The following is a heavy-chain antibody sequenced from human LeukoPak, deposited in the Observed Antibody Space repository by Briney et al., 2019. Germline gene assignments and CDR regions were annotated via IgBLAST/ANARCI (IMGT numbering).Heavy chain of an antibody. CDR3: ARVPVVPAAIWQDASRYYFDY. D-gene: IGHD2-2*02. Sequence: PAGSLRLSCAASGFTFSSYWMHWVRQAPGKGLVWVSRINSDGSSTSYADPVRGRFTISRDNDKNTLYLQMNSLRAEDTAVYYCARVPVVPAAIWQDASRYYFDYWGQGTLVTVSS. CDR2: INSDGSST. J-gene: IGHJ4*02. CDR1: GFTFSSYW. V-gene: IGHV3-74*01.